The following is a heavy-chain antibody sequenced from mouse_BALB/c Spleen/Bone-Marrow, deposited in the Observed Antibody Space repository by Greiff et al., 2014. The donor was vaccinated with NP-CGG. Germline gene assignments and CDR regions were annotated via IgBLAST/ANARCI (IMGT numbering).Heavy chain of an antibody. CDR1: GYTFTSYW. CDR2: INPSTGYT. J-gene: IGHJ3*01. Sequence: QVQLQQSGAELAKPGASVKMSCKASGYTFTSYWMHWVKQRPGQGLEWIGYINPSTGYTEYNQKFKDKATLTADKSFSTAYMQLSSLTSEDSAVYYCARPSWFAYWGQGTLVTVSA. V-gene: IGHV1-7*01. CDR3: ARPSWFAY.